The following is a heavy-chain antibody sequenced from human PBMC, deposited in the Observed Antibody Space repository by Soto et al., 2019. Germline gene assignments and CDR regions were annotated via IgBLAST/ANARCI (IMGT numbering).Heavy chain of an antibody. CDR3: ARDPYYYDSSGYFSGYFHP. Sequence: ASVKVSCKASGYTFSSYALHWVRQAPGQRLEWMGWINGGNGQTKYSQKFQGRVTFTRDTSASTAYLDLSSLRSEDTAVYYCARDPYYYDSSGYFSGYFHPWGQGXQVTVHS. D-gene: IGHD3-22*01. J-gene: IGHJ1*01. CDR2: INGGNGQT. CDR1: GYTFSSYA. V-gene: IGHV1-3*01.